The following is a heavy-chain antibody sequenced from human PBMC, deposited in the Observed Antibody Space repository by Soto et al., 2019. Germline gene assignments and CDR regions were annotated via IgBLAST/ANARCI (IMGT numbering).Heavy chain of an antibody. J-gene: IGHJ3*02. CDR3: ARPFTYYYDSSAYAFDI. V-gene: IGHV1-69*13. CDR1: GGTFSSYA. CDR2: IIPIFGTA. D-gene: IGHD3-22*01. Sequence: SVKVSCKASGGTFSSYAISWVRQAPGQGLERMGGIIPIFGTANYAQKFQGRVTITADESTSTAYMELSSLRSEDTAVYYCARPFTYYYDSSAYAFDIWGQGTMVTVSS.